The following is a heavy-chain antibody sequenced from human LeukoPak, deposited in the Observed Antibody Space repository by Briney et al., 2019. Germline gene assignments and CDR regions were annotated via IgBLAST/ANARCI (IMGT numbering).Heavy chain of an antibody. J-gene: IGHJ4*02. V-gene: IGHV1-69*05. CDR1: GGTFSSYA. Sequence: RASVKVSCKASGGTFSSYAISWVRQAPGQGLEWMGRIIPIFGTANYAQKFQGRVTITTDESTSTAYMELSSLRSEDTAVYYCARGYSYGPGLDYWGQGTLVTVSS. CDR2: IIPIFGTA. D-gene: IGHD5-18*01. CDR3: ARGYSYGPGLDY.